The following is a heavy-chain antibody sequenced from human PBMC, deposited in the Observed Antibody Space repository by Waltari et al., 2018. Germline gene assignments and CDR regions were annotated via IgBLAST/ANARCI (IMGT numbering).Heavy chain of an antibody. CDR3: AREDIVATIRGGPWNYYYGMDV. D-gene: IGHD5-12*01. V-gene: IGHV4-4*02. CDR2: HGGST. Sequence: HGGSTNYNPSLKSRVTISVDKSKNQFSLKLSSVTAADTAVYYCAREDIVATIRGGPWNYYYGMDVWGQGTTVTVSS. J-gene: IGHJ6*02.